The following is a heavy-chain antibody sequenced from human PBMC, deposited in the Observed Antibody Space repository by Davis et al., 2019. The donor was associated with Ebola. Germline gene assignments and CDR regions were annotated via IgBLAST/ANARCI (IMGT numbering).Heavy chain of an antibody. CDR1: GYTFNSYY. CDR3: ARDLLRDIVVVVAATTPGY. J-gene: IGHJ4*02. Sequence: ASVKVSCKASGYTFNSYYMNWVRQAPGQGLEWMGWISAYNGNTNYAQKLQGRVTMTTDTSTSTAYMELRSLRSDDTAVYYCARDLLRDIVVVVAATTPGYWGQGTLVTVSS. D-gene: IGHD2-15*01. V-gene: IGHV1-18*04. CDR2: ISAYNGNT.